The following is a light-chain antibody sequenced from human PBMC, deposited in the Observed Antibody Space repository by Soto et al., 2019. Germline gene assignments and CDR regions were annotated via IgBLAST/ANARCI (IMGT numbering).Light chain of an antibody. J-gene: IGLJ1*01. CDR2: DVS. CDR1: SSDVGGYNY. V-gene: IGLV2-11*01. CDR3: CSYAGSYTLEV. Sequence: QSALTQPRSVSGSPGQSVTISCTGTSSDVGGYNYVSWYQQHPGKAPKLMIYDVSKRPSGVPDRFSGSKSGNTASLTISGLQADDEADYYCCSYAGSYTLEVFGPGTKVTVL.